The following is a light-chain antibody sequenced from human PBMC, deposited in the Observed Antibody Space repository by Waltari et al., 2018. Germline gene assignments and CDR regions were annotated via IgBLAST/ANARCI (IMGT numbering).Light chain of an antibody. J-gene: IGLJ1*01. V-gene: IGLV2-8*01. Sequence: QSALTQPPSASGSPGQSVTLSCTGTSRDVGAYNFLSWNQQSPVKAPKLIIYEVTNRPSGVPDRFSGAKSGNTASLPVSGLQADDEADYYCCSHVGSNNFYIFVTGTTVTVL. CDR2: EVT. CDR1: SRDVGAYNF. CDR3: CSHVGSNNFYI.